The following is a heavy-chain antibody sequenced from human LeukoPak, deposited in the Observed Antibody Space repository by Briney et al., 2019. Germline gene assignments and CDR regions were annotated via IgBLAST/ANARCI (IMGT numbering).Heavy chain of an antibody. CDR2: IYSGGST. V-gene: IGHV3-66*01. D-gene: IGHD6-13*01. Sequence: GGSLRLSCAASGFTVSSNYMSWVRQAPGKGLEWVSVIYSGGSTYYADSVKGRFTISRDNSKNTLYLQVNSLRAEDTAVYYCARDGGYSSSWYDYWGQGTLVTVSS. CDR3: ARDGGYSSSWYDY. J-gene: IGHJ4*02. CDR1: GFTVSSNY.